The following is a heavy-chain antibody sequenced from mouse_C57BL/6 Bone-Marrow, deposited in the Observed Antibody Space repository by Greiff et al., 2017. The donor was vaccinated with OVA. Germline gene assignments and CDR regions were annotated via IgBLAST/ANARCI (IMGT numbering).Heavy chain of an antibody. Sequence: VQLQQSGGDLVKPGGSLKLSCAASGFTFSSYGMSWVRQTPDTRLEWVATISSGGSYPYYPDSVKGRFTISRDNAKNTLYLQMSSLKSEDTAMYYCARHGDYGSFFDYWGQGTTLTVSS. CDR3: ARHGDYGSFFDY. V-gene: IGHV5-6*01. CDR1: GFTFSSYG. CDR2: ISSGGSYP. J-gene: IGHJ2*01. D-gene: IGHD1-1*01.